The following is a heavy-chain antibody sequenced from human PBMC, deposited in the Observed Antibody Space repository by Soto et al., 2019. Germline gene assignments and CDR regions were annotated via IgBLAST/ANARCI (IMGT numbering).Heavy chain of an antibody. J-gene: IGHJ4*02. CDR3: VNSYYFASGSSFDN. V-gene: IGHV3-64D*06. CDR2: ISNNGGDT. Sequence: GGSLRLSCSASGFLFSSYAMHWVRQAPGKGLEYVSAISNNGGDTYYADSVKGRFTISRDNSKNTLYLHMSSLRDDDTATYYCVNSYYFASGSSFDNWGQGTLVTVSS. CDR1: GFLFSSYA. D-gene: IGHD3-10*01.